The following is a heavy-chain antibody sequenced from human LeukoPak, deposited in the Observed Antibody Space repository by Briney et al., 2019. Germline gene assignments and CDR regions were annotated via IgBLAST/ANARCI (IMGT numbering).Heavy chain of an antibody. CDR1: SGSISTCY. V-gene: IGHV4-59*01. J-gene: IGHJ5*02. D-gene: IGHD1-14*01. CDR2: IHYSGRT. CDR3: ARDEDAVSGIWFDP. Sequence: NSSETLSLTCPVSSGSISTCYRNWIRQPPGNGLAWLGYIHYSGRTNYNPSLKSRVTISEEMSKNQFSLKLTSVTAADTAVYYCARDEDAVSGIWFDPWGQGTQVTVSS.